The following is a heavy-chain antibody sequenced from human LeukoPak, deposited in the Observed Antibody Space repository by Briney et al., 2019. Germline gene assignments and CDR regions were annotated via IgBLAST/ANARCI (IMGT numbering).Heavy chain of an antibody. CDR3: AIHSSKLDY. CDR1: GYTFTSYA. Sequence: ASVTVSCKASGYTFTSYAMNWVRQAPGQGLEWMGWINTNTGNPTYAQGFTGRFVSSLDTSVSTAYLQISSLKAEDTAVYYCAIHSSKLDYWGQGTLVTVSS. CDR2: INTNTGNP. D-gene: IGHD6-19*01. J-gene: IGHJ4*02. V-gene: IGHV7-4-1*02.